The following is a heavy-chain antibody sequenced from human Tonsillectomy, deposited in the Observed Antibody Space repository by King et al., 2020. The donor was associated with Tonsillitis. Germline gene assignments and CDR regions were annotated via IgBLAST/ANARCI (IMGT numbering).Heavy chain of an antibody. D-gene: IGHD1-1*01. CDR1: GFTFSSYT. CDR2: ISSSSRYI. Sequence: QLVQSGGGLVKPGGSLRLSCAASGFTFSSYTINWVRQAPGKGLEWVSSISSSSRYIHYADSVKGRFTISRDNAKNSLYLQMNSLRGEDTAVYYCAREPGWKASSEYYYYGMDVCGQGTTLTVSS. J-gene: IGHJ6*02. V-gene: IGHV3-21*01. CDR3: AREPGWKASSEYYYYGMDV.